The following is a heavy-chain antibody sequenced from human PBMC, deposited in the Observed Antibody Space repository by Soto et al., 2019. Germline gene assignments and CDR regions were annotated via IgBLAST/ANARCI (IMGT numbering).Heavy chain of an antibody. CDR2: IYPGDSVT. CDR1: GYTFTDYW. Sequence: PGESLKISCKGSGYTFTDYWIGWVRQLPGKGLEWMGIIYPGDSVTSYSPSFQGHVTMTVVKSTNTAYLQWNPLGASDPAMYYCARHVGSFRYYYYAIDVWGQGTMVTVSS. V-gene: IGHV5-51*01. J-gene: IGHJ6*02. D-gene: IGHD1-26*01. CDR3: ARHVGSFRYYYYAIDV.